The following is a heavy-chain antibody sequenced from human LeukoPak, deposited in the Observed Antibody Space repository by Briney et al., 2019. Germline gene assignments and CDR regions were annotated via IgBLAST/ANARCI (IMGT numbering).Heavy chain of an antibody. J-gene: IGHJ4*02. CDR1: GFTFSSYG. Sequence: GGSLRLSCAASGFTFSSYGMHWVRQAPGKGLEWVAFIRYDGSNKYYADSVKGRFTISRDNSKNTLYLQMNSLRAEDTAVYYCAKDKSIAVAGTLYWGQGTLVTVSS. V-gene: IGHV3-30*02. CDR3: AKDKSIAVAGTLY. D-gene: IGHD6-19*01. CDR2: IRYDGSNK.